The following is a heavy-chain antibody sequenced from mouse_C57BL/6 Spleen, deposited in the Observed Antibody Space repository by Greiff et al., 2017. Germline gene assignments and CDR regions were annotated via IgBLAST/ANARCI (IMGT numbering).Heavy chain of an antibody. J-gene: IGHJ3*01. V-gene: IGHV5-9-1*02. CDR1: GFTFSSYA. D-gene: IGHD2-4*01. Sequence: EVQGVESGEGLVKPGGSLKLSCAASGFTFSSYAMSWVRQTPETRLEWVAYISSGGDYIYYADTVMGRFTISRDNARNTLYMQMSSLKSEDTAMYYCTRDESYYDYRAWFAYWGQGTLVTVSA. CDR3: TRDESYYDYRAWFAY. CDR2: ISSGGDYI.